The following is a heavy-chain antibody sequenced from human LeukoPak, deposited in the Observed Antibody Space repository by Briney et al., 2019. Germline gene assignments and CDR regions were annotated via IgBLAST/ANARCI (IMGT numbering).Heavy chain of an antibody. Sequence: GASVKVSCKASGYTFTGYYMHWVRQAPGQGLEWMGWINPNSGGTNYAQKFQGRVTMTRDTSISTAYMELSRLRSDDTAVYYCARAYCSSTSCYRYRWFYWFDPWGQGTLVTVSS. J-gene: IGHJ5*02. CDR1: GYTFTGYY. CDR3: ARAYCSSTSCYRYRWFYWFDP. V-gene: IGHV1-2*02. CDR2: INPNSGGT. D-gene: IGHD2-2*02.